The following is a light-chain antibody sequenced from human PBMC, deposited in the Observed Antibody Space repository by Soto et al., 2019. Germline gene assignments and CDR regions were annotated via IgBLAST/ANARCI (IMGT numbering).Light chain of an antibody. CDR1: SSNIGSYT. Sequence: QSVLTQPPSAPLTPGQRVTISCSGSSSNIGSYTINWYQQLPGTAPKLLIYSSNLRPSGVPDRFSGSKSGTSASLAISGLQSEDEADYYCAAWDDSLNGVVFGGGTQLTVL. CDR3: AAWDDSLNGVV. V-gene: IGLV1-44*01. J-gene: IGLJ2*01. CDR2: SSN.